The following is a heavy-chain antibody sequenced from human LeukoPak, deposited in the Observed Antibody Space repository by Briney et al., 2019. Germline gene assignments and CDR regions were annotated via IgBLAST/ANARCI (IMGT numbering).Heavy chain of an antibody. D-gene: IGHD2-15*01. CDR2: ISSSSSYI. Sequence: GGSLRLSCAASGFSFSSYTMNWVRQAPGKGREWVSSISSSSSYIYYADSLKGRFTISRDNAKNSLYLQMNSLRAEDTAVYYCARDGRRRDYCDSGSCYWYFDLWGRGTLVTVSS. CDR3: ARDGRRRDYCDSGSCYWYFDL. V-gene: IGHV3-21*01. J-gene: IGHJ2*01. CDR1: GFSFSSYT.